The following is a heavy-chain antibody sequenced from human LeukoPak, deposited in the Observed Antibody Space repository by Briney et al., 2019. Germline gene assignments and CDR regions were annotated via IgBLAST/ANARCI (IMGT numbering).Heavy chain of an antibody. Sequence: GRSLRLSCAASGFTFSSYGMHWVRQAPGKGLEWVALVWYDGSSKYYADSVKGRFTISRDNSKNTVYLQMNSLRAEDTAVYYCATIRTGGYWGQGTLITVSS. CDR3: ATIRTGGY. CDR2: VWYDGSSK. J-gene: IGHJ4*02. D-gene: IGHD2-2*01. CDR1: GFTFSSYG. V-gene: IGHV3-33*01.